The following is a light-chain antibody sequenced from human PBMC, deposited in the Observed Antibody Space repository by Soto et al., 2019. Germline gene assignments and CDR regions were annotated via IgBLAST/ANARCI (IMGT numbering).Light chain of an antibody. CDR2: DAS. V-gene: IGKV3-11*01. CDR3: QQSANWPRT. J-gene: IGKJ1*01. CDR1: QSVSIH. Sequence: ETVMTQSPGTLSVSLGERATLSCRASQSVSIHLAWYQQKPGQAPRLLIYDASSRATGIPGRFSGSGSGTDFTLTISSLEPEDFAVYYCQQSANWPRTFGQGTKVDIK.